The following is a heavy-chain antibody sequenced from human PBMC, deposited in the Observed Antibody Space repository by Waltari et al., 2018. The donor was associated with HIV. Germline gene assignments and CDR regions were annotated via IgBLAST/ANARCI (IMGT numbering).Heavy chain of an antibody. CDR1: VFAFRHYS. Sequence: LVESGGGVVKTGESLRLTCEASVFAFRHYSFNWVRQGPLRGLEWVAAILRATKEKVYWDSVRGRFVISRDDSESSVHLQMDSLKKEDTGKYFCVRDDPGYGPIDHWGRGILVTVSS. V-gene: IGHV3-21*04. CDR2: ILRATKEK. J-gene: IGHJ5*02. D-gene: IGHD5-18*01. CDR3: VRDDPGYGPIDH.